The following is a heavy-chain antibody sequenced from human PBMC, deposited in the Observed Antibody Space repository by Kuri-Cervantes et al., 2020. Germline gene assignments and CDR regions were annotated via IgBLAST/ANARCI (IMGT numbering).Heavy chain of an antibody. CDR2: INAGNVNT. J-gene: IGHJ6*03. Sequence: ASVKVSCKASGYTFTSYTLHWVRQAPGQRLEWMGWINAGNVNTKYSQKFQGRVTMTRNTSISTAYMELSSLRSEDTAVYYCARGGVYSSSWYEEGPYYYYYYMDVWGKGTTVTVSS. V-gene: IGHV1-3*01. D-gene: IGHD6-13*01. CDR3: ARGGVYSSSWYEEGPYYYYYYMDV. CDR1: GYTFTSYT.